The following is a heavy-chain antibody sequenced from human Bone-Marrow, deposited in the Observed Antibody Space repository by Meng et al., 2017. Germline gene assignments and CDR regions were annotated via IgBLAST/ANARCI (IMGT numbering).Heavy chain of an antibody. J-gene: IGHJ3*02. CDR2: IKQDGSEK. V-gene: IGHV3-7*01. D-gene: IGHD1-26*01. CDR3: ARDLAYSGSYQQPDAFDI. Sequence: GGSLRLSCAASGFTFSSYWMSWVRQAPGKGLEWVANIKQDGSEKYYVDSVKGRFTISRDNAKNSLYLQMNSLRAEDTAVYYCARDLAYSGSYQQPDAFDIWGQGTMVTVSS. CDR1: GFTFSSYW.